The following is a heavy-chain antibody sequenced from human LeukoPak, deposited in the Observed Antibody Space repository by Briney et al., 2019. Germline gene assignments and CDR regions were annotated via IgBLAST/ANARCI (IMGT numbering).Heavy chain of an antibody. D-gene: IGHD6-19*01. CDR1: GFTFSSYA. J-gene: IGHJ1*01. V-gene: IGHV3-30-3*01. CDR3: AKDGGWLVLLGYFQH. Sequence: GGSLRLSCAASGFTFSSYAMHWVRQAPGKGLEWVAAVSYDGINEYYADSVKGRFTISRDNSKNTLYLQMNSLRAEDTAVYYCAKDGGWLVLLGYFQHWGQGTLVTVSS. CDR2: VSYDGINE.